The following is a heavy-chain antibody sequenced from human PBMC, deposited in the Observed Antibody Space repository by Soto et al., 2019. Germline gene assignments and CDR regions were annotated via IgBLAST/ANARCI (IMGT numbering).Heavy chain of an antibody. D-gene: IGHD5-12*01. V-gene: IGHV1-3*01. J-gene: IGHJ4*02. CDR3: ARDRILYSSEKSGFCFADY. CDR2: INAGDGNT. Sequence: ASVKVSCKTSGYTFTSYVIHWVRQAPGQRPEWMGWINAGDGNTKFSQKFHDRVTLTRDTFASTAYMELSSLRSEDTAFYYCARDRILYSSEKSGFCFADYWCQGILVTVST. CDR1: GYTFTSYV.